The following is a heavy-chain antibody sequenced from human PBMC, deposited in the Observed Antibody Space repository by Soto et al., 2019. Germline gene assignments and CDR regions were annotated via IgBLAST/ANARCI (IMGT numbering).Heavy chain of an antibody. J-gene: IGHJ4*02. Sequence: ASVKVSCKASGYTFTSYDINWVRQATGQGLEWMGWMNPNSGNTGYAQKFQGRVTMTRNTSISTAYMELSSLRSEDTAVYYCARGRDCTNGVCIDYWGQGTLVTVSS. D-gene: IGHD2-8*01. V-gene: IGHV1-8*01. CDR3: ARGRDCTNGVCIDY. CDR2: MNPNSGNT. CDR1: GYTFTSYD.